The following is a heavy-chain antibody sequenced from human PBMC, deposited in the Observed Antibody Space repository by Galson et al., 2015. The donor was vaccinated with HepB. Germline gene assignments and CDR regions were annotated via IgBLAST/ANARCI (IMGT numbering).Heavy chain of an antibody. Sequence: SVKVSCKASGYTFTGYYMHWVRQAPGQGLEWMGWINPNSGGTNYAQKFQGRVTMTRDTSISTAYMELSRLRSDDTAVYYCARRLTRPSDCTNGVCPDYWGQGTLVTVSS. D-gene: IGHD2-8*01. CDR3: ARRLTRPSDCTNGVCPDY. CDR1: GYTFTGYY. V-gene: IGHV1-2*02. J-gene: IGHJ4*02. CDR2: INPNSGGT.